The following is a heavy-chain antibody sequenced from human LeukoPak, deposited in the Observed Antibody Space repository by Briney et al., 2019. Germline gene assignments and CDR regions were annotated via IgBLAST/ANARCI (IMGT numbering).Heavy chain of an antibody. V-gene: IGHV3-21*01. Sequence: GGSLRLSCAASGFTFSSYSMNWVRQAPGKGLEWVSSISSSSSYIYYADPVKGRFTISRDNAKNSLYLQMNSLRAEDTAVYYCARDTSADTFDYWGQGTLVTVSS. D-gene: IGHD2/OR15-2a*01. CDR1: GFTFSSYS. CDR2: ISSSSSYI. CDR3: ARDTSADTFDY. J-gene: IGHJ4*02.